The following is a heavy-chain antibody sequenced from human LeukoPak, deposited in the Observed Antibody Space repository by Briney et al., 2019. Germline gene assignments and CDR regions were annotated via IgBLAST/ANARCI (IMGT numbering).Heavy chain of an antibody. J-gene: IGHJ4*02. V-gene: IGHV1-18*01. CDR2: ISAHNGNT. CDR1: GYTFTSYD. D-gene: IGHD4-23*01. Sequence: ASVKVSCKASGYTFTSYDINWVRQATGQGLEWMGWISAHNGNTNYAQNLQGRVTMTTDTSTSTAYMELRSLRSDDTAVYYCARQGYGSHSQGAADYWGQGTLVTVSS. CDR3: ARQGYGSHSQGAADY.